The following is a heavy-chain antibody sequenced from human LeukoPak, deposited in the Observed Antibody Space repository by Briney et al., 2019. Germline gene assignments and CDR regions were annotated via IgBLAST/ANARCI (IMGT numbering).Heavy chain of an antibody. CDR1: GFTFSIYS. CDR3: ARDRDYAFDS. V-gene: IGHV3-48*02. Sequence: GGSLRLSCAASGFTFSIYSMNWVRQAPGKGLEWVSYIGGTHSNIYYADSVKGRFTISRDDAKNSLYLQMNSLRDEDMAVYYCARDRDYAFDSWGQGTLVTVSS. CDR2: IGGTHSNI. D-gene: IGHD4-17*01. J-gene: IGHJ4*02.